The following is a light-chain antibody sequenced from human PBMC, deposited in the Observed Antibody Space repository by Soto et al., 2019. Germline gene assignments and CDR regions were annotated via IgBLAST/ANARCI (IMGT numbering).Light chain of an antibody. J-gene: IGKJ5*01. Sequence: EVVLTQSPGTLSLSQGERATLSCRASQSVSNFLAWYQQKPGQAPRLLIHGASSRVTGFPARFSGSGSGTDFTLTISRLEPEDFAVYYCQQYGSSPLFGQGTRLEI. CDR3: QQYGSSPL. V-gene: IGKV3-20*01. CDR2: GAS. CDR1: QSVSNF.